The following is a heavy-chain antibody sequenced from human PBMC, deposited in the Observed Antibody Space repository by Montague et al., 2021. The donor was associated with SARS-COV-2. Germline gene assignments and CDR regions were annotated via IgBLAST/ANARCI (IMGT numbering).Heavy chain of an antibody. V-gene: IGHV4-39*01. Sequence: SETLSLTCTVSGDSINSDTAFWGWVRQSPGKGLEWIGSMVYSGWNFYNGALRSRLTISVDTSKNQFSLELRAVTAADTGLYYCARHDHTDFGNPNWFDPWGQGTLVTVSS. J-gene: IGHJ5*02. D-gene: IGHD5-18*01. CDR1: GDSINSDTAF. CDR2: MVYSGWN. CDR3: ARHDHTDFGNPNWFDP.